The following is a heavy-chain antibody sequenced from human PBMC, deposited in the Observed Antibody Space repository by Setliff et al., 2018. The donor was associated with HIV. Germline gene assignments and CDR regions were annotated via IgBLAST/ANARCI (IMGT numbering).Heavy chain of an antibody. V-gene: IGHV1-8*02. CDR3: ARVRIRKGQYYYDSSGYYPRWFDP. J-gene: IGHJ5*02. CDR2: MNPNSGNT. Sequence: SVKVSCKASGYTFTSYDINWVRQATGQGLEWMGWMNPNSGNTGYAQKFQGRVTMTRNTSISTAYMELSSLRSEDTAVYYCARVRIRKGQYYYDSSGYYPRWFDPWGQGTLVTVSS. D-gene: IGHD3-22*01. CDR1: GYTFTSYD.